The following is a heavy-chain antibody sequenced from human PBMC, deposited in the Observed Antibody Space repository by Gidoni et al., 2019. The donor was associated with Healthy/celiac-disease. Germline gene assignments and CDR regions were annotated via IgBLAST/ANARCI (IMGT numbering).Heavy chain of an antibody. CDR2: ISWNSGSI. CDR1: GFTFDDYA. CDR3: AKGHLAHLTGYPYYFDY. V-gene: IGHV3-9*01. Sequence: EVQLVESGGGLVQPGRSLRLSCAASGFTFDDYAMHWVRQAPGKGLEWVSGISWNSGSIGYADSVKGRFTISRDNAKNSLYLQMNSLRAEDTALYYCAKGHLAHLTGYPYYFDYWGQGTLVTVSS. J-gene: IGHJ4*02. D-gene: IGHD3-9*01.